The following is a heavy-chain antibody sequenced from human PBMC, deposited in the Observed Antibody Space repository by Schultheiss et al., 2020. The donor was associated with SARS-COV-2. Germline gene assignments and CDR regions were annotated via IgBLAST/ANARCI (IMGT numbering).Heavy chain of an antibody. J-gene: IGHJ4*02. V-gene: IGHV4-34*01. Sequence: SQTLSLTCGVNGGSFSGYYWGWIRQTPGKGLEWIGEVSQAGSTKYNPSLKSRVTISIDTSKNQFSLKLSSVTAADTAVYYCARGRLIVGATRRNYFDYWGQGTLVTVSS. D-gene: IGHD1-26*01. CDR2: VSQAGST. CDR1: GGSFSGYY. CDR3: ARGRLIVGATRRNYFDY.